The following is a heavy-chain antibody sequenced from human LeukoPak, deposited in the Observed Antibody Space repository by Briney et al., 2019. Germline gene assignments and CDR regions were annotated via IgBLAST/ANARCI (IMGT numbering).Heavy chain of an antibody. CDR1: GGSFSGYY. V-gene: IGHV4-34*01. Sequence: SETLSLTCAVYGGSFSGYYWSWIRQPPGKGLEWIGEINHSGSTNYNPSLKSRVTISVDTPNNQYSLKLSSVTASYTAAYLCAGVTNSSGYHYGPNAYWGQGTLVTVSS. CDR2: INHSGST. J-gene: IGHJ4*02. CDR3: AGVTNSSGYHYGPNAY. D-gene: IGHD3-22*01.